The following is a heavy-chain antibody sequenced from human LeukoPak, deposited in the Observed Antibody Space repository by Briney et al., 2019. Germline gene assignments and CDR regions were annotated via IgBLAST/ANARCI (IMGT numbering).Heavy chain of an antibody. CDR3: TRGRPHGNDY. Sequence: QPGGSLRLSCAASGFTFSSYWMNWVRQAPGKGLVWVSRIASDGSSTTCADSVKGRFSISRDNAKNTLYLQMNSLRVEDTAVYYCTRGRPHGNDYWGQGTLVTVSS. CDR1: GFTFSSYW. D-gene: IGHD4-23*01. V-gene: IGHV3-74*01. CDR2: IASDGSST. J-gene: IGHJ4*02.